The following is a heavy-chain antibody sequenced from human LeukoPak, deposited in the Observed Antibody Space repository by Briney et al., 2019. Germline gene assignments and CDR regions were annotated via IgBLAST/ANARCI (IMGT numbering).Heavy chain of an antibody. J-gene: IGHJ3*02. Sequence: ASVKVSCKASGYTFTSYGISWVRQAPGQGLEWMGWISAYNGNTNYVQKLQGRVTMTTDTSTSTAYMELRSLRSDDTAVYYCARDRSQNYYDSREEIDDAFDIWGQGTMVTVSS. CDR2: ISAYNGNT. V-gene: IGHV1-18*01. CDR1: GYTFTSYG. D-gene: IGHD3-22*01. CDR3: ARDRSQNYYDSREEIDDAFDI.